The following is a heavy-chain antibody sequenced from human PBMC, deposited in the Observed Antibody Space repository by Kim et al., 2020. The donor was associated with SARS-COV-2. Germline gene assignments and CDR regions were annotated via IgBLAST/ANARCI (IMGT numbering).Heavy chain of an antibody. CDR2: IYSGGST. J-gene: IGHJ4*02. CDR1: GFTVSSNY. Sequence: GGSLRLSCAASGFTVSSNYMSWVRQASGKGLEWVSVIYSGGSTYYADSVKGRFTISRHNSKNTLYLQMNSLRAADTAVYYCARGPYDSSGYYLDYWGQGTLVTVSS. CDR3: ARGPYDSSGYYLDY. V-gene: IGHV3-53*04. D-gene: IGHD3-22*01.